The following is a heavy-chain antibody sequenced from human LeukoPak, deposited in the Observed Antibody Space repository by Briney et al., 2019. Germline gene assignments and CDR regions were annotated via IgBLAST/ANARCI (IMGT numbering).Heavy chain of an antibody. Sequence: PGGSLRLSCAASGFPFSSYGMHWVRQAPGKGLEWVSTISGNGGYIKSADSVKGRFTISRDNSKNTLYLQMNSLRADDTAVYFCAKEEGARSFNYWGQGTLVTVSS. CDR2: ISGNGGYI. CDR1: GFPFSSYG. V-gene: IGHV3-23*01. D-gene: IGHD1-26*01. CDR3: AKEEGARSFNY. J-gene: IGHJ4*02.